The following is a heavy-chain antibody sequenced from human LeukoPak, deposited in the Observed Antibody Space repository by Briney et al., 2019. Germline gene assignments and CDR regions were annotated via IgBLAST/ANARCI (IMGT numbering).Heavy chain of an antibody. Sequence: GGSLRLSCAASGFTFSSYSMNWVRQAPGKGLEWVSSIRSSSSYIYYADSVKGRFTISRDNAKNSLYLQMNSLRAEDTAVYYCARVSYEILTGYSYIDYWGQGTLVTVSS. D-gene: IGHD3-9*01. V-gene: IGHV3-21*01. J-gene: IGHJ4*02. CDR2: IRSSSSYI. CDR1: GFTFSSYS. CDR3: ARVSYEILTGYSYIDY.